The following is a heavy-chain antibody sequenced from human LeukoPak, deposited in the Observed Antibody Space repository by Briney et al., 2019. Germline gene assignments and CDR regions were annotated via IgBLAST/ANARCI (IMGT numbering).Heavy chain of an antibody. Sequence: PGGSLRLSCAASGFSISSYAMSWVRQAPGKGLEWVSAISGSGGSTYYADSVKGRFTISRDNSKNTLYLQMNSLRAEDTAVYYCAKDKRNIGSGTLHGYWGQGTLVTVSS. CDR1: GFSISSYA. CDR3: AKDKRNIGSGTLHGY. J-gene: IGHJ4*02. CDR2: ISGSGGST. V-gene: IGHV3-23*01. D-gene: IGHD6-19*01.